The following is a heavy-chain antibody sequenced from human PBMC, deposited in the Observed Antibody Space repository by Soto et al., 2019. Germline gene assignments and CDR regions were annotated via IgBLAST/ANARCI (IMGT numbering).Heavy chain of an antibody. J-gene: IGHJ3*02. CDR1: GGSISSCSYY. CDR2: GYCSGRT. D-gene: IGHD3-9*01. Sequence: QLQLQESGPGLVKPSETLSLTCTVSGGSISSCSYYWGWVRQPPVKGLECIGSGYCSGRTYYNPCLKSRFTISVDTSKNQFSLKLSSVTAADTAVYYCANTYYDILTGYHDAFDIWGQGTMVTVSS. V-gene: IGHV4-39*01. CDR3: ANTYYDILTGYHDAFDI.